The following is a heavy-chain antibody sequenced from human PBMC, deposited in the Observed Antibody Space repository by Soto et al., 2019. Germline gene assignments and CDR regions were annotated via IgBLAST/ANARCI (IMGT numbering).Heavy chain of an antibody. V-gene: IGHV4-34*01. D-gene: IGHD1-26*01. CDR2: INHSGTT. CDR3: VKGGSWRLDY. CDR1: GGSVVGYY. J-gene: IGHJ4*02. Sequence: SETLSLTCAVYGGSVVGYYWSWIRQPPGKGLEWIGEINHSGTTNYNPALASRVTISMDKSSNHIFLNMISITTADTALYYCVKGGSWRLDYRGQGVLVTVSS.